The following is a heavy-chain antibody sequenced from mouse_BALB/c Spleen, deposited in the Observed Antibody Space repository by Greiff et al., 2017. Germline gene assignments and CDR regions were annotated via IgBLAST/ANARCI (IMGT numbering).Heavy chain of an antibody. Sequence: EVQLVESGGGLVKPGGSLKLSCAASGFTFSSYTMSWVRQTPEKRLEWVATISSGGSYTYYPDSVKGRFTISRDNAKNTLYLQMSSLKSEDTAMYYCTRDTPIELQYYFDYWGQGTTLTVSS. CDR2: ISSGGSYT. D-gene: IGHD1-3*01. V-gene: IGHV5-6-4*01. J-gene: IGHJ2*01. CDR1: GFTFSSYT. CDR3: TRDTPIELQYYFDY.